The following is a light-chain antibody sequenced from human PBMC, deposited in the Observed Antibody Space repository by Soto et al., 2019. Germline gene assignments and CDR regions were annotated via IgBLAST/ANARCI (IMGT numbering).Light chain of an antibody. J-gene: IGLJ3*02. Sequence: QSVLTQPPSVSGSPGQRVTISRTGSSSNIAAVYDVHWYQQLPGTAPKLLIYGGSNRPSGVPDRFSGSKSGTSASLAITGLQAEDEADYACQSYDSSLGEWVFGGGTKLTVL. CDR1: SSNIAAVYD. CDR2: GGS. CDR3: QSYDSSLGEWV. V-gene: IGLV1-40*01.